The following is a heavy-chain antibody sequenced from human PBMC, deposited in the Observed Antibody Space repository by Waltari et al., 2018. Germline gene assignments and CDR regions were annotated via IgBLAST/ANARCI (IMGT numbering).Heavy chain of an antibody. D-gene: IGHD4-4*01. J-gene: IGHJ4*02. CDR2: IYYSGST. V-gene: IGHV4-59*01. Sequence: WIRQPPGKGLEWIGYIYYSGSTNYNPSLKSRVTISVDTSKNQFSLKLSSVTAADTAVYYCASALSRQYYFDYWGQGTLVTVSS. CDR3: ASALSRQYYFDY.